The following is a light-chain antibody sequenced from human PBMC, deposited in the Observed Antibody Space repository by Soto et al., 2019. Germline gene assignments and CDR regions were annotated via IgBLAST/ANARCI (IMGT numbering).Light chain of an antibody. CDR3: QQLNTYPLT. J-gene: IGKJ4*01. Sequence: DIHMTQSPSSLSAFVGNLVTITCRASQGISSDLAWYQQNPGTAPKLLIDAASTLQSGVPSRCSGSGSGTDFTLTSSSLQPEDFATYYCQQLNTYPLTFGGGTKVEIK. CDR2: AAS. V-gene: IGKV1-9*01. CDR1: QGISSD.